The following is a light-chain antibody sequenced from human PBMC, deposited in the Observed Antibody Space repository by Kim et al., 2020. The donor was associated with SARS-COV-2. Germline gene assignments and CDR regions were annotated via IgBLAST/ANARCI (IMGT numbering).Light chain of an antibody. CDR1: KSITRW. CDR2: DAS. J-gene: IGKJ2*01. Sequence: SASVGGRVTSACRASKSITRWLAWYQQKPGEAPKVLIYDASRLKRGVPSRFSGSGSGTDFTLTISNLQPDDFATYCCQQYDSFSYTFGPGTKLEIK. V-gene: IGKV1-5*01. CDR3: QQYDSFSYT.